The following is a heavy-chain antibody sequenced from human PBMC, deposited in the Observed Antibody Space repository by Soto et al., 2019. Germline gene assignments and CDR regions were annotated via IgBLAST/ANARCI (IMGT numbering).Heavy chain of an antibody. J-gene: IGHJ4*02. Sequence: SETLSLTCTVSGGSISSGGYYWGWIRQHPGKGLEWIAYIYYTGTTYYNLSLQSRLTISVDTSDKQFSLELSSVTAADTAVYYCARGDIAARPSFDYWGQGTLVTVSS. V-gene: IGHV4-31*02. CDR3: ARGDIAARPSFDY. CDR1: GGSISSGGYY. CDR2: IYYTGTT. D-gene: IGHD6-6*01.